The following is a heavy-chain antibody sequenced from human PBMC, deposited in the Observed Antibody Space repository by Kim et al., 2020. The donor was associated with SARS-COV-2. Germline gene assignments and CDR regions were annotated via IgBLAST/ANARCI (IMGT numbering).Heavy chain of an antibody. J-gene: IGHJ6*02. CDR1: GYSFTSYW. Sequence: GESLKISCKGSGYSFTSYWISWVRQMPGKGLEWMGRIDPSDSYTNYSPSFQGHVTISADKSISTAYLQWSSLKASDTAMYYCARHRQYIVVVPGNYYYGMDVWGQGTTVTVSS. CDR2: IDPSDSYT. V-gene: IGHV5-10-1*01. CDR3: ARHRQYIVVVPGNYYYGMDV. D-gene: IGHD2-2*01.